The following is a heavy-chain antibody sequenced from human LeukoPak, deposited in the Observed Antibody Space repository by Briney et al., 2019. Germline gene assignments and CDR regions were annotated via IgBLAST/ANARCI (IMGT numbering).Heavy chain of an antibody. Sequence: GGSLRLSCAASGFTFSSYAMHWVRQAPGKGLEWVAVISYDGSNKYYADPVKGRFTISRDNSKNTLYLQMNSLRAEDTAVYYCARSYYDSSGYYYPGYFDYWGQGTLVTVSS. CDR1: GFTFSSYA. CDR2: ISYDGSNK. D-gene: IGHD3-22*01. CDR3: ARSYYDSSGYYYPGYFDY. V-gene: IGHV3-30*04. J-gene: IGHJ4*02.